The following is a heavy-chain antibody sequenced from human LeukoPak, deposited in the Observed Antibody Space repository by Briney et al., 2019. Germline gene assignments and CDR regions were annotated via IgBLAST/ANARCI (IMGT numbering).Heavy chain of an antibody. Sequence: GGSLRLSCAASGFTFSSYSMNWVRQAPGKGLEWVSSISSSSYIYYADSVKGQFTISRDNAKNSLYLQMNSLGAEDTAVYYCARVGDKYYYDSSGYSYYYGMDVWGQGTTVTVSS. CDR1: GFTFSSYS. V-gene: IGHV3-21*01. D-gene: IGHD3-22*01. J-gene: IGHJ6*02. CDR3: ARVGDKYYYDSSGYSYYYGMDV. CDR2: ISSSSYI.